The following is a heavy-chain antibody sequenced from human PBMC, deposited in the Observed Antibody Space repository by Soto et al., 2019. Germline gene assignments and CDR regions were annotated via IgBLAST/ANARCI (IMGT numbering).Heavy chain of an antibody. D-gene: IGHD2-15*01. V-gene: IGHV1-2*02. CDR2: INPNSGGT. J-gene: IGHJ6*02. Sequence: GASVKVSCKASGYTFTGYYMHWVRQGPGQGLEWMGWINPNSGGTNYAQKFQGRVTMTRDTSSSTAYMELSRLRSDDTAVYYCARPRGYCSGGSCYLRYYYYGMDVWGQGTTVTVSS. CDR3: ARPRGYCSGGSCYLRYYYYGMDV. CDR1: GYTFTGYY.